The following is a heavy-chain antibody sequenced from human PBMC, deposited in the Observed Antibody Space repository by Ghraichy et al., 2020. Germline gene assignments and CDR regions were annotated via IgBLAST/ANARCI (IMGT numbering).Heavy chain of an antibody. J-gene: IGHJ4*01. V-gene: IGHV4-59*01. CDR3: ARATSGTGPDY. CDR2: IYNSGST. D-gene: IGHD6-13*01. Sequence: SETLSLTCTVSGCSISSDSWCWSRQPPGKELEWSVYIYNSGSTNYNPSLKSRVTISADTSKNQFSLKLNSVTAADTAVYYCARATSGTGPDYWGQGTLVTVSS. CDR1: GCSISSDS.